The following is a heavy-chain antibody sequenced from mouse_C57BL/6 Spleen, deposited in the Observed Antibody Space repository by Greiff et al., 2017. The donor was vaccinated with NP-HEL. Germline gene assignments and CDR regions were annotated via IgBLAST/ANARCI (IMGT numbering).Heavy chain of an antibody. CDR1: GYTFTDYY. J-gene: IGHJ3*01. CDR3: ARGLDGYYLPWFAY. Sequence: VQLQQSGPELVKPGASVKISCKASGYTFTDYYMNWVKQSHGKSLEWIGDINPNNGGTSYNQKFKGKATLTVDKSSSTAYMELRSLTSEDSAVYYCARGLDGYYLPWFAYWGQGTLVTVSA. V-gene: IGHV1-26*01. CDR2: INPNNGGT. D-gene: IGHD2-3*01.